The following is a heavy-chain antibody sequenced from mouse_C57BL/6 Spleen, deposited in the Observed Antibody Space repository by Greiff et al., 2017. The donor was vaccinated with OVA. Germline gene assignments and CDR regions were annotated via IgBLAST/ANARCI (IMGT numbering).Heavy chain of an antibody. CDR1: GFTFTDYY. CDR2: IRNKATGYTT. Sequence: EVKLMESGGGLVQPGGSLSLSCAASGFTFTDYYMSWVRQPPGKALEWLGFIRNKATGYTTEYSASVKGRFTISRDNSQSILYLQMNALRAEDSATYYCASSYGYDPYYAMDYWGQGTSVTVSS. V-gene: IGHV7-3*01. D-gene: IGHD2-2*01. J-gene: IGHJ4*01. CDR3: ASSYGYDPYYAMDY.